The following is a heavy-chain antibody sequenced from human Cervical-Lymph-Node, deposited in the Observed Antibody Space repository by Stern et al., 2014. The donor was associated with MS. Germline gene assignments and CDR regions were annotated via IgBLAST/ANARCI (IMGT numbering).Heavy chain of an antibody. CDR1: GGIFSNFT. J-gene: IGHJ4*02. CDR2: IIPFFRTT. Sequence: QMQLVQSGTEVKKPGSSVKVSCKASGGIFSNFTISWVRQAHGQGLEWMGEIIPFFRTTTYAQNFQDRVTITADETTRTVYMELSSLRSEDTAIYYCERFSGWGQGTLVIVSS. V-gene: IGHV1-69*01. CDR3: ERFSG. D-gene: IGHD2-8*02.